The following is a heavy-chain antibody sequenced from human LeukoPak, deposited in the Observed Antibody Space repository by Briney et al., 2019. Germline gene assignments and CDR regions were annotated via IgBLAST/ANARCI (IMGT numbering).Heavy chain of an antibody. CDR1: GYRFTSYW. CDR2: IYPGDSDT. V-gene: IGHV5-51*01. J-gene: IGHJ4*02. Sequence: GESLKISCKGSGYRFTSYWIGWVRQMPGKGLEWMGTIYPGDSDTTYSPSFQGQVTISADKSISTAYLQWSSLKASDTAMYYCARLTNYDILTGYYAGLYYFDYWGQGTLVTVSS. CDR3: ARLTNYDILTGYYAGLYYFDY. D-gene: IGHD3-9*01.